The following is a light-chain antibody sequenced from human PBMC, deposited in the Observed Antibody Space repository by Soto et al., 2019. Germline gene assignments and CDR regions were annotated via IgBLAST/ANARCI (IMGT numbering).Light chain of an antibody. CDR3: QKYDSAPLT. V-gene: IGKV1-12*01. CDR1: QGINSW. J-gene: IGKJ4*01. CDR2: AAS. Sequence: DIQMTQSPSSVSASVGDRVTMTCRASQGINSWLAWYQQKPGKAPKLLIYAASNLQFGVPSRFSGSGSGTDFTLTISSLQPEDVATYYCQKYDSAPLTFGGGTKVDIK.